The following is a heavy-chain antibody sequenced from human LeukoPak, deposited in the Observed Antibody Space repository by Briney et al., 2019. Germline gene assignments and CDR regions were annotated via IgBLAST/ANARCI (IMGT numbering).Heavy chain of an antibody. J-gene: IGHJ4*02. CDR2: IKHDGSDK. D-gene: IGHD2-2*01. CDR1: GFTFSSYW. Sequence: PGGSLRLSCAASGFTFSSYWMTWVRQAPGKGLEWVANIKHDGSDKYLMDSVKGRFTIYRDNAKNSLHLQMNSLRAEDTAVYYCARILPLRVPAAMGDWGQGTLVTVSS. CDR3: ARILPLRVPAAMGD. V-gene: IGHV3-7*01.